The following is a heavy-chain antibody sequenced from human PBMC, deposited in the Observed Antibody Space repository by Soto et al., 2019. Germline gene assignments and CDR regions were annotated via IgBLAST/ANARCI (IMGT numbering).Heavy chain of an antibody. D-gene: IGHD2-15*01. V-gene: IGHV5-10-1*01. CDR1: GYSFTNYW. Sequence: GESLKISCKGSGYSFTNYWISWVRQMPGKGLEWMGRIDPSDSYTNYSPSFQGHVTISADKSISTAYLQWNSLKASDTAMYYCARHFCSGGACYSGADFDYWGHGTLVTVSS. CDR3: ARHFCSGGACYSGADFDY. J-gene: IGHJ4*01. CDR2: IDPSDSYT.